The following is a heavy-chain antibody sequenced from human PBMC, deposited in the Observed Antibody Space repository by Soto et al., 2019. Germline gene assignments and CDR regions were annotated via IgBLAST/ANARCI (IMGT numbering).Heavy chain of an antibody. Sequence: EVQLVESGGGLVQPGGSLKLSCAGLGSTFSGSGIHWVRQASGKGLEWVGRIRSKVDNYATVYDASVKGRFTISRDDSKNMAYLQMNSLKTGDTAVYYCARLGPKTADDFDILGQGTMVTVSS. CDR2: IRSKVDNYAT. D-gene: IGHD1-1*01. CDR1: GSTFSGSG. V-gene: IGHV3-73*02. J-gene: IGHJ3*02. CDR3: ARLGPKTADDFDI.